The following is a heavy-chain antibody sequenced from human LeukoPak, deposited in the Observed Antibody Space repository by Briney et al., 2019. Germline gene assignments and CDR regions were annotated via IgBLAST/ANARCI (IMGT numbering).Heavy chain of an antibody. V-gene: IGHV4-39*01. CDR3: ARQRVDFWSGYYPHFDY. CDR2: IYYSGST. J-gene: IGHJ4*02. Sequence: SETLSLTCTVSGGSISSSSYYRGWIRQPPGKGLEWIGSIYYSGSTYYNPSLKSRVTISVDTSKNQFSPKLSSVTAADTAVYYCARQRVDFWSGYYPHFDYWGQGTLVTVSS. D-gene: IGHD3-3*01. CDR1: GGSISSSSYY.